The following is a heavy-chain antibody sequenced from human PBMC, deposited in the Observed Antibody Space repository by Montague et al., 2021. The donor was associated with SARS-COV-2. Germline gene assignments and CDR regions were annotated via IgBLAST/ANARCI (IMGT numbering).Heavy chain of an antibody. J-gene: IGHJ4*02. V-gene: IGHV4-39*01. CDR2: IYYSGDT. CDR1: GGSISTGSYY. D-gene: IGHD4-11*01. CDR3: VRGGDYTDYGRVDY. Sequence: SETLSLTCSFSGGSISTGSYYWGWIRQPPRKGLEWIGRIYYSGDTYYNPSLKSRVTISVDTSKNQFPLRLSSVTAADTAVYYCVRGGDYTDYGRVDYWGQGTLVIVSS.